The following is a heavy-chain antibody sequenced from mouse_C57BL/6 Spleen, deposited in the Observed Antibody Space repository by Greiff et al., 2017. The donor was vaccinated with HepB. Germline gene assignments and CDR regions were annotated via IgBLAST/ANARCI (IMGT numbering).Heavy chain of an antibody. Sequence: VQLMESGPELVKPGASVKISCKASGYSFTDYNMNWVKQSNGKSLEWIGVINTNYGTTSYNQKFKGKATLTVDQSYNTAYMQLNSLTSEDSAFYYCARQLRLLHYWGQGTTLPVSS. CDR1: GYSFTDYN. CDR3: ARQLRLLHY. CDR2: INTNYGTT. D-gene: IGHD3-2*02. V-gene: IGHV1-39*01. J-gene: IGHJ2*01.